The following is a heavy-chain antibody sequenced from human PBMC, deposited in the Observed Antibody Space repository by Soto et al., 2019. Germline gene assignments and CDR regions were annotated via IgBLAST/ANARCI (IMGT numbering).Heavy chain of an antibody. V-gene: IGHV3-9*01. Sequence: GGSLRLSCAVSGFTFDDNAMHWVRQAPEKGLEWVSGINWKSDIGYADSVKGRFTISRDNAENSLYLQMNSLRAEDTAVYYCARDSRCCSSTSCYTWVWGCYYGMDVWGQGTTVTVSS. CDR3: ARDSRCCSSTSCYTWVWGCYYGMDV. CDR2: INWKSDI. D-gene: IGHD2-2*02. J-gene: IGHJ6*02. CDR1: GFTFDDNA.